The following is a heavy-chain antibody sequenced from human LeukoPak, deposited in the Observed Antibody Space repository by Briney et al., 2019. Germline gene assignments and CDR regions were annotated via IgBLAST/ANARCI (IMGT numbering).Heavy chain of an antibody. V-gene: IGHV3-9*01. CDR3: AKDRALGYCSGGSCYGPLFDY. Sequence: GGSLRLSCAASGFTFDDYAMHWVRQAPGKGLEWVSGISWNSGSIGYADSVKGRFTISRDNAKNSLYLQMNSLRAEDTALYYCAKDRALGYCSGGSCYGPLFDYWGQGTLVTVSS. J-gene: IGHJ4*02. D-gene: IGHD2-15*01. CDR1: GFTFDDYA. CDR2: ISWNSGSI.